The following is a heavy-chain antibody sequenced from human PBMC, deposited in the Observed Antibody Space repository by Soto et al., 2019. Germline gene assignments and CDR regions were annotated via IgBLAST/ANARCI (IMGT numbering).Heavy chain of an antibody. CDR2: IYYSGST. CDR1: GGSIRSYY. J-gene: IGHJ4*02. CDR3: ARYYGGYSNY. D-gene: IGHD3-10*01. Sequence: SVTLSLTCTVSGGSIRSYYWSWIRQPPGKGLEWIGYIYYSGSTNYNPSLKSRVTISVDTSKNQFSLKLSSLTAADTAVYYCARYYGGYSNYWGQGTLVTVSS. V-gene: IGHV4-59*08.